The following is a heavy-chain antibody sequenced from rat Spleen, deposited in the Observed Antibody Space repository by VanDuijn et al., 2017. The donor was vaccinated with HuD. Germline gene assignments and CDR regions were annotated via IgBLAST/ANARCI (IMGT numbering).Heavy chain of an antibody. Sequence: EVQLVESGGGLVQPGRSLKLSCAASGFTFSNYGMHWIRQAPTKGLEWVASISISGGSTYYRDSVKGRFTISRDNAKNTLYLQMDSLRSEDTATYYCARRLYDYFDYWGQGVMVTVSS. CDR1: GFTFSNYG. D-gene: IGHD1-2*01. J-gene: IGHJ2*01. V-gene: IGHV5-19*01. CDR3: ARRLYDYFDY. CDR2: ISISGGST.